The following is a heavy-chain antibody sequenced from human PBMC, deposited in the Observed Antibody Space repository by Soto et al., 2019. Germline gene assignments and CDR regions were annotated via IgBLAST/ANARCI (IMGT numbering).Heavy chain of an antibody. CDR1: GYTFTGYY. CDR2: INPHSGGT. CDR3: AGTSCSSTTCPTTY. D-gene: IGHD2-2*01. J-gene: IGHJ4*02. Sequence: ASVKVSCKTSGYTFTGYYIYWVRQAPGQGLEWMGWINPHSGGTDSSQKFQGRVTMTRDTSISTAYMELSRLRSDDTAVYYCAGTSCSSTTCPTTYWGQGTLVTVSS. V-gene: IGHV1-2*02.